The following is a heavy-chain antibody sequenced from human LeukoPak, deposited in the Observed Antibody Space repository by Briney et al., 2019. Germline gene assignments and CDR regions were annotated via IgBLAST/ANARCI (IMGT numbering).Heavy chain of an antibody. CDR1: GGSISSSSYY. J-gene: IGHJ4*02. CDR3: ASGYRIAAAAPFDY. CDR2: IYYSGST. V-gene: IGHV4-39*01. Sequence: SETLSLTCTVSGGSISSSSYYWGWIRQPPGKGLEWIGCIYYSGSTYYNPSLKSRVTISVDTSKNQFSLKLSSVTAADTAVYYCASGYRIAAAAPFDYWGQGTLVTVSS. D-gene: IGHD6-13*01.